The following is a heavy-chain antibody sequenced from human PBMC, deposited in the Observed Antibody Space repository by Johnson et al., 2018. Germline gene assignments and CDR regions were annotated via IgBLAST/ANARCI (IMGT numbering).Heavy chain of an antibody. CDR1: GFTFSSYA. J-gene: IGHJ4*02. CDR3: ARLYNWNEGVDY. D-gene: IGHD1-20*01. V-gene: IGHV3-23*04. CDR2: ISGSGGST. Sequence: VQLVQSGGGLVQXGGSLRLSCAASGFTFSSYAMSWVRQAPGKGLEWVSAISGSGGSTYYADAVKGRFTNSRDNSKNTRYVQMHSLRAEDTAVYYCARLYNWNEGVDYWGQGTLVTVPS.